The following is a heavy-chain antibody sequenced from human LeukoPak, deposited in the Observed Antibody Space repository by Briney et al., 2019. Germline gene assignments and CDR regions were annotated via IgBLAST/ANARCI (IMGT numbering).Heavy chain of an antibody. J-gene: IGHJ6*03. CDR1: GGSVSSNNW. CDR3: AGPYSYYIDV. CDR2: IYHSGST. Sequence: PSETLSLTCAVSGGSVSSNNWGGWVRQPPGKGLEWIGEIYHSGSTNYNPSLKSRVTISVDKSKNQFSLTLSSVTAADTAVYYCAGPYSYYIDVWGKGTTVTISS. V-gene: IGHV4-4*02.